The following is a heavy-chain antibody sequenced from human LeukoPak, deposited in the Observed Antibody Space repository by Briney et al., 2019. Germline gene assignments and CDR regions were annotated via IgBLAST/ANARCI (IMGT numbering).Heavy chain of an antibody. CDR2: IYYSGST. V-gene: IGHV4-59*01. CDR3: ARAFRTVTSAPLWSY. D-gene: IGHD4-17*01. Sequence: SETLSLTCTVSGGSISSYYWSWIRQPPGKGLEWIGYIYYSGSTNYNPSLKSRVTISVDTSKNQFSLKLSSVTAADTAVYYCARAFRTVTSAPLWSYWGQGTLVTVSS. J-gene: IGHJ4*02. CDR1: GGSISSYY.